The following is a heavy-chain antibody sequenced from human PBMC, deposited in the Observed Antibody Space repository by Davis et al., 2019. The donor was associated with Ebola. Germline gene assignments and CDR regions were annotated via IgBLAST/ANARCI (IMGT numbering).Heavy chain of an antibody. V-gene: IGHV4-59*01. CDR1: GGSISSYY. CDR3: ARVWNDYGSGSYYDY. CDR2: IYYSRST. J-gene: IGHJ4*02. D-gene: IGHD3-10*01. Sequence: SETLSLTCTVSGGSISSYYWSWIRQPPGKGLEWIGYIYYSRSTNYNPSLKSRVTISVDTSKNQFSLKLSSVTTADTAVYYCARVWNDYGSGSYYDYWGQGILVTVSS.